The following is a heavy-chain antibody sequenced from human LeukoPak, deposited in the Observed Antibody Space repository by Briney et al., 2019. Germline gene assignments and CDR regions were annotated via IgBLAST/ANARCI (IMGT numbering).Heavy chain of an antibody. CDR2: ISSSSSYT. Sequence: GGSLRLSCAASGFTFSDYYMSWIRQAPGKGLEWVSYISSSSSYTNYADSVKGRFTISRENAKNALYLQMNSLRAEDTAVYYCARADYMTANDYWGQETLVTVSS. V-gene: IGHV3-11*05. D-gene: IGHD2-21*02. CDR1: GFTFSDYY. CDR3: ARADYMTANDY. J-gene: IGHJ4*02.